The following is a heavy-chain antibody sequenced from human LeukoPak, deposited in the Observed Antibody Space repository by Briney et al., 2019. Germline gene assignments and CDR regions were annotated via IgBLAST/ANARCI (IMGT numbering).Heavy chain of an antibody. CDR1: GFTFSSYA. Sequence: GGSLRLSCAASGFTFSSYAMSWVRQAPGKGLEWVSSISGSGGRTHYADSVEGRFTISRDNSKNTLYLQMNSLRAEDTAVYYCARTGGGSGYWGQGTLVTVSS. CDR3: ARTGGGSGY. D-gene: IGHD2-15*01. CDR2: ISGSGGRT. J-gene: IGHJ4*02. V-gene: IGHV3-23*01.